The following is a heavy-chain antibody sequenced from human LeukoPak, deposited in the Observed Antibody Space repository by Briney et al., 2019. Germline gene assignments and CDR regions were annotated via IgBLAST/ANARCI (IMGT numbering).Heavy chain of an antibody. D-gene: IGHD1/OR15-1a*01. V-gene: IGHV3-30*02. CDR3: AREGGRVVIGTFDH. J-gene: IGHJ4*02. Sequence: GGSLRLSCVASGITFSGSGMHWVRQAPGKALEWVAFIQYYESSKYYADSVKGRFTISRDNSKNTVYLQMYSLRGEDTAAYYCAREGGRVVIGTFDHWGQGTLVTVSS. CDR1: GITFSGSG. CDR2: IQYYESSK.